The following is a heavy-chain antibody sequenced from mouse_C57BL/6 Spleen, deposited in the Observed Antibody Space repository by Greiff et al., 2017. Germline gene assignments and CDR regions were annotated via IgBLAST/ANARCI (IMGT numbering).Heavy chain of an antibody. CDR3: ARRNFYYGNYYAMDY. CDR2: IDPSDSET. D-gene: IGHD2-1*01. Sequence: QVQLQQPGAELVRPGSSVKLSCKASGYTFTSYWMHWVKQRPIQGLEWIGNIDPSDSETHYNQKFKDKATLTVDKSSRTAYMQLSSLTSEDSAVYYCARRNFYYGNYYAMDYWGQGTSVTVSS. CDR1: GYTFTSYW. J-gene: IGHJ4*01. V-gene: IGHV1-52*01.